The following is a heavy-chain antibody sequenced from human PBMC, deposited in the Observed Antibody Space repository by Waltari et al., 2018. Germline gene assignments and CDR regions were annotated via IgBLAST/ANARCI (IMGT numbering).Heavy chain of an antibody. CDR2: IYHSGST. J-gene: IGHJ4*02. Sequence: QVQLQESGPGLVKPSETLSLTCTVSGYSISSGYYWGWIRQPPGKGLEWIGSIYHSGSTYYNPSLKSRVTISGDTSKTQFSLKLSSVTDADTAVYYCARDYSYGSDYWGQGTLVTVSS. D-gene: IGHD5-18*01. V-gene: IGHV4-38-2*02. CDR3: ARDYSYGSDY. CDR1: GYSISSGYY.